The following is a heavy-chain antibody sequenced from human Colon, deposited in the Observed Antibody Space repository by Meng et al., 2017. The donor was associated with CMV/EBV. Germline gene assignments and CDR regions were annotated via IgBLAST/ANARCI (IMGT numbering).Heavy chain of an antibody. CDR1: GFTFDDYA. V-gene: IGHV3-9*03. Sequence: SLKISCVASGFTFDDYAMHWVRQVPGKGLEWVAGINWNSGTTGYAASVKGRFTISRDSAKNSLYLQMNSLRTEDMALYYCAKERNDRMPVIGTSPLDFWGQGTLVTVSS. J-gene: IGHJ4*02. D-gene: IGHD2-2*01. CDR2: INWNSGTT. CDR3: AKERNDRMPVIGTSPLDF.